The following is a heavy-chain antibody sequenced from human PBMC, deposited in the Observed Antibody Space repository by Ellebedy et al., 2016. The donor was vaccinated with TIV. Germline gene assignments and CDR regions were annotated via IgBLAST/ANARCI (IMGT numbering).Heavy chain of an antibody. J-gene: IGHJ4*02. V-gene: IGHV3-49*03. CDR3: TRDFGGILLFDY. CDR1: GFTFGDYT. CDR2: IRRKGYGGTA. D-gene: IGHD1-26*01. Sequence: GESLKISCTASGFTFGDYTMSWFRQAPGKGLEWVGFIRRKGYGGTAEYAASVTGRFTISSDDSKSIAYLQMNSLKTEDTAVYYCTRDFGGILLFDYWGQGTLVTVSS.